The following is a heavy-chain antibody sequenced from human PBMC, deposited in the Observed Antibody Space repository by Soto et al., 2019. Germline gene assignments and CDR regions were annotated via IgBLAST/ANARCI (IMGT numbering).Heavy chain of an antibody. CDR3: ARGLGRDQHDNKDYFHLDF. J-gene: IGHJ4*02. D-gene: IGHD1-1*01. Sequence: GGSLRLSCTASGFSVNNNYLTWVRQAPGKGLKWVSVLYSDGRAYYADSVKGRFTISTDNSKNTVYPQMTTLRDEDTALYYCARGLGRDQHDNKDYFHLDFWGRGTLVTVSS. CDR2: LYSDGRA. CDR1: GFSVNNNY. V-gene: IGHV3-53*01.